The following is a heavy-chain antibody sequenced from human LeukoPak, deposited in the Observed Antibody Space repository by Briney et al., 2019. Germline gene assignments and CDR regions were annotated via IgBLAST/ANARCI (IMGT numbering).Heavy chain of an antibody. J-gene: IGHJ3*02. CDR3: ARDPYYYDSSGYYYVRGGDAFDI. CDR2: INPNSGGT. V-gene: IGHV1-2*02. Sequence: ASVKVSCKASGYTFTGYYMHWVRQAPGQGLEWMGWINPNSGGTNYAQKFQGRVTMTRDTSISTAYMELSRLRSDDTAVYHCARDPYYYDSSGYYYVRGGDAFDIWGQGTMVTVSS. CDR1: GYTFTGYY. D-gene: IGHD3-22*01.